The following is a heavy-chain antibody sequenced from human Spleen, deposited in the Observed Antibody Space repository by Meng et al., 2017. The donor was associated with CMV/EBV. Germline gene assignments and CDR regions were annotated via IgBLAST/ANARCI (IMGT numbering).Heavy chain of an antibody. D-gene: IGHD3/OR15-3a*01. CDR3: ARGYGTGGPPGAN. V-gene: IGHV3-30*04. CDR2: ISHDGSEK. CDR1: GFTFSRNS. Sequence: GESLKISCAASGFTFSRNSMNWVRQAPGKGLEWVAVISHDGSEKYYADSVKGRFTISRDNSKNTVFLQMNSLRAEDTAVYYCARGYGTGGPPGANWGQGTLVTVSS. J-gene: IGHJ4*02.